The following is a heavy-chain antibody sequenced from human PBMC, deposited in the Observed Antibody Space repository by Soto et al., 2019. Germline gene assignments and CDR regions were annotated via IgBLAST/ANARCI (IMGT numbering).Heavy chain of an antibody. CDR1: GFTLRDYW. CDR3: ATIVGATTEIRGSPRDS. J-gene: IGHJ4*02. V-gene: IGHV3-7*01. D-gene: IGHD3-10*01. CDR2: IKQDGSEI. Sequence: EVQLVESGGGLVQPGGSLRLSCAASGFTLRDYWMSWVRQAPGKGLEWVANIKQDGSEIYYVDSVEGRFTISRDNAKNSLFLQMNSLRAEDTAVYYCATIVGATTEIRGSPRDSWGQGTLVTVSS.